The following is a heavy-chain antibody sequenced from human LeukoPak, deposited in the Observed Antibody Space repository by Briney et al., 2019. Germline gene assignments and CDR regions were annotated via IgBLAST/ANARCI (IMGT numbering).Heavy chain of an antibody. D-gene: IGHD2-2*01. J-gene: IGHJ5*02. Sequence: PETLSLTCTVSGGSISSSSYYWGWIRQPPGKGLEWIESIYYSGSTYYNPSLKSRVTISVDTSKNQFSLKLSSVTAADTAVYYCARQRYCSSTSCYRVRYNWFDPWGQGTLVTVSS. CDR2: IYYSGST. CDR1: GGSISSSSYY. CDR3: ARQRYCSSTSCYRVRYNWFDP. V-gene: IGHV4-39*01.